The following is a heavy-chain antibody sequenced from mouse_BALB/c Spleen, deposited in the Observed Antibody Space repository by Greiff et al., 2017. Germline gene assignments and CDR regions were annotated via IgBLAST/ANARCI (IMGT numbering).Heavy chain of an antibody. Sequence: EVQLQQSGPELVKPGASVKISCKASGYSFTGYFMNWVMQSPGKSLEWIGRINPYNGDTFYNQKFKGKATLTVDKSSSTAHMELRSLASEDSAVYYCARSRGGAMDYWGQGTSVTVSS. V-gene: IGHV1-20*02. J-gene: IGHJ4*01. CDR2: INPYNGDT. CDR1: GYSFTGYF. CDR3: ARSRGGAMDY.